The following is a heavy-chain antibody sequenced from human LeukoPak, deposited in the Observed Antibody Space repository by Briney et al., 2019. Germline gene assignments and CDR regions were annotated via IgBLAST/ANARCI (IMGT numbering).Heavy chain of an antibody. D-gene: IGHD3-10*01. CDR1: GFTFSNYA. V-gene: IGHV3-23*01. Sequence: GGSLRLSCAASGFTFSNYAMSWVRQAPGKGLEWVSSISGSGGDTYYADSMEGRFSISRDNSKNTLYLQITSLRAEDTAVYYCAKGRSGTYYLHDYWGQGTLVAVSS. CDR3: AKGRSGTYYLHDY. J-gene: IGHJ4*02. CDR2: ISGSGGDT.